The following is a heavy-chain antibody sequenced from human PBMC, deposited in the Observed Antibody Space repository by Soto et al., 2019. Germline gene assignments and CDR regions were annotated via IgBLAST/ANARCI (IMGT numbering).Heavy chain of an antibody. CDR2: ITPFNGNT. CDR3: ASGTGYTPEDY. Sequence: QMQLVQSGAEVKKTGSSVKVSCKASGYTFTYRYLHWVRQAPGQALEWMGWITPFNGNTNYAQKFQDRVTITRDRSMSTAYMELSSLRSEDTAMYYCASGTGYTPEDYLGQGTLVTVSS. V-gene: IGHV1-45*02. J-gene: IGHJ4*02. D-gene: IGHD5-18*01. CDR1: GYTFTYRY.